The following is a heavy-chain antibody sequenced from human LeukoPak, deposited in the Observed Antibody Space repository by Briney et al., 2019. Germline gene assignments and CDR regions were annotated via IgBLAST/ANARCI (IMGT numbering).Heavy chain of an antibody. CDR3: AKEIYYDSSAFFDY. CDR2: IGYDGSNK. D-gene: IGHD3-22*01. CDR1: GFSFSSYG. Sequence: GGSLRLSCAASGFSFSSYGIHWVRQAPGKGLEWVAVIGYDGSNKYYADSVKGRFTISRDNSKNTLYPQMNSLRTEDTAVYFCAKEIYYDSSAFFDYWGQGTLVTVSS. V-gene: IGHV3-30*18. J-gene: IGHJ4*02.